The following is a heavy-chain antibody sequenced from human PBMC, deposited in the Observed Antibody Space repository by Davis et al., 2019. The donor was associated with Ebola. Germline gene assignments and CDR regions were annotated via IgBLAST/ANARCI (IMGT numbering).Heavy chain of an antibody. Sequence: AALVKVSCKASGYTFTSYYMHWVRQAPGQGLEWMGIINPSGGSTSYAQKFQGRVTMTRDTSTSTVYMELSSLRSEDTAVYYCARGARLGLQGHYYYGMDVWGQGTTVTVSS. J-gene: IGHJ6*02. D-gene: IGHD6-25*01. V-gene: IGHV1-46*01. CDR2: INPSGGST. CDR3: ARGARLGLQGHYYYGMDV. CDR1: GYTFTSYY.